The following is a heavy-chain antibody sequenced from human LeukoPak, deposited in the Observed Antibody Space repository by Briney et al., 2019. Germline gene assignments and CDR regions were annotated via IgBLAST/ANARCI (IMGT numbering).Heavy chain of an antibody. Sequence: GGSLRLSCAASGFTFSSYSMNWVCQAPGKGLEWVSSISSSSSYIYYANSVKGRFTISRDNAKNSLYLQMNSLRAEDTAVYYCARSGIGQQTDVWGKGTTVTVSS. CDR2: ISSSSSYI. D-gene: IGHD6-13*01. J-gene: IGHJ6*04. CDR3: ARSGIGQQTDV. V-gene: IGHV3-21*01. CDR1: GFTFSSYS.